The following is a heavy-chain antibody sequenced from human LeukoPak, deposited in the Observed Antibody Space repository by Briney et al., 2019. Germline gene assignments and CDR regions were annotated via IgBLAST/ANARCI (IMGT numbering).Heavy chain of an antibody. Sequence: GGSLRLSCAASGFDFSRYAMYWVRQAPGKGLEWVAISSFDESNKYYRDSVKGRFTISRDNSKNTLYLQMNSLRGEDTAVYYCAKIPQGGTAGTYFDYWGQGTLVTVSS. CDR2: SSFDESNK. CDR3: AKIPQGGTAGTYFDY. V-gene: IGHV3-30-3*01. J-gene: IGHJ4*02. D-gene: IGHD1-26*01. CDR1: GFDFSRYA.